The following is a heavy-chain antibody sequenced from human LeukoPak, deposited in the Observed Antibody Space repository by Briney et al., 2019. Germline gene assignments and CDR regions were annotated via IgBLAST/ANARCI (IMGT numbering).Heavy chain of an antibody. Sequence: PSETRSLTCTVSGGPISNYYWSWIRQPPGKALEWIGYIYYSGSTNYNPSLKSRVTISVDTSKNQFSLRLSSVTAADTAVYYCARSPRGGTKTYFDYWGQGTLVTVSP. V-gene: IGHV4-59*01. CDR1: GGPISNYY. CDR2: IYYSGST. J-gene: IGHJ4*02. D-gene: IGHD1-14*01. CDR3: ARSPRGGTKTYFDY.